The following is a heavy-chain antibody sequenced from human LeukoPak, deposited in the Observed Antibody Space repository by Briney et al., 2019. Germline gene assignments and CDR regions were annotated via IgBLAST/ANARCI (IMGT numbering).Heavy chain of an antibody. Sequence: SETLSLTCTVSGGSISSYYWSWIRQPPGKGLEGIGYIYYSGSTNYKSSLKSRVTISVDTSKNQFSLKLSSVTAADTAVYYCARLTGYSSESWFDPWGQGTLVTVSS. CDR2: IYYSGST. D-gene: IGHD3-9*01. J-gene: IGHJ5*02. V-gene: IGHV4-59*01. CDR1: GGSISSYY. CDR3: ARLTGYSSESWFDP.